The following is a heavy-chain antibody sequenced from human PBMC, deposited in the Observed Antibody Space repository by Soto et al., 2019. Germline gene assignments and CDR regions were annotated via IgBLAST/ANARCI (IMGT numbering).Heavy chain of an antibody. Sequence: QVQLVQSGAEVKKPGASVKVSCKASGYTFTGYYMHWVRQAPGQGLEWMGWINPNSGGTNYAQKFQGRVTMTRDTSISTASMELSRLRSDDTAVYYCAREVVVVVAATTDAFDIWGQGTMVTVSS. CDR3: AREVVVVVAATTDAFDI. V-gene: IGHV1-2*02. J-gene: IGHJ3*02. CDR2: INPNSGGT. CDR1: GYTFTGYY. D-gene: IGHD2-15*01.